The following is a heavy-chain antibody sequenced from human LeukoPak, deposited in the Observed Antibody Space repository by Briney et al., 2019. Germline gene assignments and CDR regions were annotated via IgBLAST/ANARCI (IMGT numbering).Heavy chain of an antibody. CDR1: GGSFSGYY. J-gene: IGHJ1*01. CDR2: INHSGST. D-gene: IGHD3-10*01. V-gene: IGHV4-34*01. Sequence: SETLSLTCAVYGGSFSGYYWSWIRQPPGKGLEWIGEINHSGSTNYNPSLESRVTISVDTSKNQFSLKLSSVTAADTAVYYCARGRRGLLWFGDPVSCYFQHWGQGTLVTVPS. CDR3: ARGRRGLLWFGDPVSCYFQH.